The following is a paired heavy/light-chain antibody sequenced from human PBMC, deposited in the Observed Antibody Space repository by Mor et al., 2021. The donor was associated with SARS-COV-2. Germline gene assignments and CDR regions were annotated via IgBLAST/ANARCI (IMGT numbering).Heavy chain of an antibody. J-gene: IGHJ4*02. CDR1: GDTFSSYT. V-gene: IGHV1-69*06. Sequence: QVQLVQSGAEVRKPGSSVKVSCKSSGDTFSSYTINWVRQAPGQGLEWMGGIMPIFGRANYAQKFQGRVTITADKSTTTAYMELSSLKSDDTAVYYCAREWGQRDGYDYYWGQGTLVTVSS. CDR3: AREWGQRDGYDYY. CDR2: IMPIFGRA. D-gene: IGHD1-1*01.
Light chain of an antibody. J-gene: IGKJ1*01. CDR3: QQYGSSPRT. CDR1: QSVSSSY. CDR2: AAS. V-gene: IGKV3-20*01. Sequence: EIVLSQSPGTLSLSPGERATLSCRASQSVSSSYLAWYQQKPGQAPRLLIYAASSRATGIPHRFSGSGSGTDFTLTISRLEPEDFAMYYCQQYGSSPRTFGQGTKVEIK.